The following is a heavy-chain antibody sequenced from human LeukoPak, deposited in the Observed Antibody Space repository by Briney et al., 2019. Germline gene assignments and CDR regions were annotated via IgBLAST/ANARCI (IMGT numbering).Heavy chain of an antibody. D-gene: IGHD1-1*01. CDR3: ARVSWFPGTSYYYMDV. CDR2: VYDSGTT. CDR1: GGSISSYY. J-gene: IGHJ6*03. Sequence: SSETLSLTCTVSGGSISSYYWSWIRQPPGKGLEWFGYVYDSGTTNYNPSLKSRVTISVDTSKNQFSLKLSSVTAADTAVYYCARVSWFPGTSYYYMDVWDKGTTVTVSS. V-gene: IGHV4-59*01.